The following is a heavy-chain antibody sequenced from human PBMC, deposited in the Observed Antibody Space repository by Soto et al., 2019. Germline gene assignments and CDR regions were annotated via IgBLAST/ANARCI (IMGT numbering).Heavy chain of an antibody. J-gene: IGHJ4*02. D-gene: IGHD6-13*01. Sequence: GSLRLSCAASGFTFSSYWMSWVRQAPGKGLEWVANIKQDGSEKYYVDSVKGRFTISRDNAKNSLYLQMNSLRAEDTAVYYCAKVPYSSSWYTCYFDYWGQGTLVTVSS. CDR1: GFTFSSYW. CDR3: AKVPYSSSWYTCYFDY. CDR2: IKQDGSEK. V-gene: IGHV3-7*03.